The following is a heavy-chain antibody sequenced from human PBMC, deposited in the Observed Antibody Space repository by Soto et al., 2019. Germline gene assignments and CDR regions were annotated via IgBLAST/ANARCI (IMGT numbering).Heavy chain of an antibody. CDR1: GGSISSYY. Sequence: SETLSLTCTVSGGSISSYYWSRIRQPPGKGLEWIGYIYYSGSTNYNPSLKSRVTISVDTSKNQFSLKLSSVTAADTAVYYCARVTYYDFWSGYYTPVGSLDYYYYYMDVWGKGTTVTVSS. D-gene: IGHD3-3*01. CDR2: IYYSGST. V-gene: IGHV4-59*01. J-gene: IGHJ6*03. CDR3: ARVTYYDFWSGYYTPVGSLDYYYYYMDV.